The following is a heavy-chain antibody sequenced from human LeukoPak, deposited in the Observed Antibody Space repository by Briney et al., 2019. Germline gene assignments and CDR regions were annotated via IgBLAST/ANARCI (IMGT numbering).Heavy chain of an antibody. V-gene: IGHV4-59*01. CDR1: GGSISSYY. CDR3: AKYVWGSYPTFEDY. J-gene: IGHJ4*02. Sequence: SETLSLTCTVSGGSISSYYWSWLRQPPGKGLEWIGYISYSGSTNYNPSLKSRVTISVDTSKNQFSLELSSVTAADTAVYYCAKYVWGSYPTFEDYWGQGTLVTVSS. CDR2: ISYSGST. D-gene: IGHD3-16*02.